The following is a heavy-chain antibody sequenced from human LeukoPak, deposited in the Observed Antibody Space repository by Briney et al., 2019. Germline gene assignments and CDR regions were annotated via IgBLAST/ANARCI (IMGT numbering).Heavy chain of an antibody. CDR2: MNPNSGNT. CDR3: ARGITMVRGAPGY. V-gene: IGHV1-8*01. D-gene: IGHD3-10*01. CDR1: GYTFTSYD. Sequence: ASVKVSCKASGYTFTSYDINWVRQATGQGLERMGWMNPNSGNTGYAQKFQGRVTMTRNTSISTAYMELSSLRSEDTAVYYCARGITMVRGAPGYWGQGTLVTVSS. J-gene: IGHJ4*02.